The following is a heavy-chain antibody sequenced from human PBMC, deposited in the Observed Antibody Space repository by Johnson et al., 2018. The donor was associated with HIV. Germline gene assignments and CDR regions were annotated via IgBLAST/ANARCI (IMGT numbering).Heavy chain of an antibody. CDR1: NFTFKDYY. CDR3: TTMGLGSSSWRYDAFDI. CDR2: ISGSGFDT. V-gene: IGHV3-11*01. J-gene: IGHJ3*02. D-gene: IGHD6-13*01. Sequence: VQLVESGGDLIKPGGSQRLSCAASNFTFKDYYMNWIRQAPGKGLEWISYISGSGFDTFYADSVKGRFTISRDNAKKSLYLQMSSLKTEDTAVYYCTTMGLGSSSWRYDAFDIWGQGTMVTVSS.